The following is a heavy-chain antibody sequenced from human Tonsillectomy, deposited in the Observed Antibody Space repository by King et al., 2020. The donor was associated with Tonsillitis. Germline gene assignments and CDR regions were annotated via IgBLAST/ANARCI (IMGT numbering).Heavy chain of an antibody. Sequence: VQLVESGGGLVQPGRSLRLSCVVSGFTFDEYAMHWVRQVPGKGLEWVSGISWNSDTIGYADSVKGRFTISRDNAKNSLYLQMDRLRGDDTALYFCAKDMAPYITIWLIYWGQGALVTFSS. CDR3: AKDMAPYITIWLIY. V-gene: IGHV3-9*01. J-gene: IGHJ4*02. D-gene: IGHD3-16*01. CDR1: GFTFDEYA. CDR2: ISWNSDTI.